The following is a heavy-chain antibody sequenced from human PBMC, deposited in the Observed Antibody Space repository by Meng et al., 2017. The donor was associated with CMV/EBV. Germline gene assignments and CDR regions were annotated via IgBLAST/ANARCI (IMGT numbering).Heavy chain of an antibody. CDR2: IIPIFGTA. D-gene: IGHD2-2*02. CDR3: ARGSGYCSSTSCYNYFQH. Sequence: SVKVSCKASGCTFSSYAISWVRQAPGQGLEWMGGIIPIFGTANYAQKFQGRVTITTDESTSTAYMELSSLRPEDTAVYYWARGSGYCSSTSCYNYFQHWGQGTLVTVSS. CDR1: GCTFSSYA. V-gene: IGHV1-69*05. J-gene: IGHJ1*01.